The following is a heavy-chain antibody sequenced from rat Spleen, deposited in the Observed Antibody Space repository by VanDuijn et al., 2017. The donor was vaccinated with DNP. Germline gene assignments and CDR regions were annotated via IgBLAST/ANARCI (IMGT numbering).Heavy chain of an antibody. D-gene: IGHD4-3*01. CDR2: IGPSGDST. CDR1: GFTFSNYG. J-gene: IGHJ2*01. Sequence: EVQLVESGGGLVQPGRSLKLSCAVSGFTFSNYGMHWLRQAPTKGLEWVGSIGPSGDSTYYRDSVKGRFTISRDNAKSTLYLQMDSLRSGDTATYYCIRWNSGHFDYWGQGVMVTVSS. V-gene: IGHV5-19*01. CDR3: IRWNSGHFDY.